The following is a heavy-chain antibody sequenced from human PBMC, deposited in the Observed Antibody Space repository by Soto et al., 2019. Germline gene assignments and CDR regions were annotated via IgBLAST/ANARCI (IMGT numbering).Heavy chain of an antibody. D-gene: IGHD1-26*01. J-gene: IGHJ2*01. Sequence: GKGLEWVAVIWYDGSNKYYADSLKGRFTISRDNYRNTLYLQMNSLRAEDTAVYFFFFQAEDGIRATIPVSAFLLNSSSDL. V-gene: IGHV3-33*01. CDR3: FFQAEDGIRATIPVSAFLLNSSSDL. CDR2: IWYDGSNK.